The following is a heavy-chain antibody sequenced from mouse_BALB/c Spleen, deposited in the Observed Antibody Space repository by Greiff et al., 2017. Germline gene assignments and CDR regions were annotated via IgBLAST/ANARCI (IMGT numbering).Heavy chain of an antibody. J-gene: IGHJ4*01. CDR3: ARDQGDYYAMDY. V-gene: IGHV5-6-3*01. CDR2: INSNGGST. Sequence: EVKLVESGGGLVQPGGSLKLSCAASGFTFSSYGMSWVRQTPDKRLELVATINSNGGSTYYPDSVKGRFTISRDNAKNTLYLQMSSLKSEDTAMYYCARDQGDYYAMDYWGQGTSVTVSS. CDR1: GFTFSSYG.